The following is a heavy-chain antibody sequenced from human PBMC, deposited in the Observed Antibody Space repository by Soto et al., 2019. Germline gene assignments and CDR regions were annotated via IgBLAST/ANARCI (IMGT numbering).Heavy chain of an antibody. J-gene: IGHJ4*02. V-gene: IGHV3-23*01. Sequence: PGGSLRLSCAASGFTFSSYAMSWVRQAPGKGLEWVSSISGSGGSTYYADSVKGRFTISRDNSKNTLYLQMNSLRAEDTAVYYCAKGLFGVVPRYYFDYWGQGTMGTVSS. CDR1: GFTFSSYA. CDR2: ISGSGGST. CDR3: AKGLFGVVPRYYFDY. D-gene: IGHD3-3*01.